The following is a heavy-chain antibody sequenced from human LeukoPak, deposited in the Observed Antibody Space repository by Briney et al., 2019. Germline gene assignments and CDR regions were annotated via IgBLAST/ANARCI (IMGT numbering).Heavy chain of an antibody. CDR3: ARLSTVTTFDY. V-gene: IGHV4-59*08. Sequence: PSETLSLTCTVSGGSISIYYWSWIRQPPGKGLEWIGYIYYSGSTKYNPSLKSRVTISIDTSKNQFSLKLSSVTAADTAVYYWARLSTVTTFDYWGQGTLVTVSS. J-gene: IGHJ4*02. CDR2: IYYSGST. D-gene: IGHD4-17*01. CDR1: GGSISIYY.